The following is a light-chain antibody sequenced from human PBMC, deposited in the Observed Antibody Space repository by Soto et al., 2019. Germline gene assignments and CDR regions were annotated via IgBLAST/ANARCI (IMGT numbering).Light chain of an antibody. J-gene: IGLJ2*01. CDR3: ATWDSSLSGGGV. V-gene: IGLV1-51*01. Sequence: QSVLTQPPSVSAAPGQRVVISCSGSRSNIGTNYVSWYQQLPGTAPQLLIYDNNKRPSGIPDRFSGSKSGTSAALGITGLQTGDEADYYCATWDSSLSGGGVFGGGTKVTVL. CDR2: DNN. CDR1: RSNIGTNY.